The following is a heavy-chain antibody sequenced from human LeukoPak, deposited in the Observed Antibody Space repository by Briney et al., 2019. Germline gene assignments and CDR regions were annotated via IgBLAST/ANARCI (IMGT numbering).Heavy chain of an antibody. V-gene: IGHV3-66*01. CDR1: GFTVSSNY. CDR3: ARDHDYAFDY. D-gene: IGHD4-17*01. CDR2: IYSGGST. Sequence: GGSLRLSCAASGFTVSSNYMSWVRQAPGKGLEWVSVIYSGGSTYYAGSVKGRFTISRDNSKNTLYLQMNSLRAEDTAVYYCARDHDYAFDYWGQGTLVTVSS. J-gene: IGHJ4*02.